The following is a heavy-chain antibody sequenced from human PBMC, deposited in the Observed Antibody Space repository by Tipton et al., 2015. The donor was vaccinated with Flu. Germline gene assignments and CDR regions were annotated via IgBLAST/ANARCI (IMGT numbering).Heavy chain of an antibody. D-gene: IGHD3-10*01. CDR3: ARGRITMVRGVPHDAFDI. Sequence: TLSLTCTVSGGSISSGSYYWSWIRQPAGKGLEWIGRIYTSGSTNYNPSLKSRVTISVDTSKNQFSLKLSSVTAADTAVYYCARGRITMVRGVPHDAFDIWGQGTMVTVSS. V-gene: IGHV4-61*02. J-gene: IGHJ3*02. CDR2: IYTSGST. CDR1: GGSISSGSYY.